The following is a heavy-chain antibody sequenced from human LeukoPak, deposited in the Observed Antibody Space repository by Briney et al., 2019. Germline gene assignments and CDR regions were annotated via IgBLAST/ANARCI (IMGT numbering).Heavy chain of an antibody. J-gene: IGHJ5*02. V-gene: IGHV3-23*01. CDR1: GFTFSTYN. CDR3: AKEQRGYTGYAVGSWFDP. D-gene: IGHD5-12*01. Sequence: GGSLRLSCAASGFTFSTYNMSWVRQAPGKGLEWVSAISRSGDSTYYADSVKGRFTISRDNSKNTLYLQMNSLRAEDTAVYYCAKEQRGYTGYAVGSWFDPWGQGTLVTVSS. CDR2: ISRSGDST.